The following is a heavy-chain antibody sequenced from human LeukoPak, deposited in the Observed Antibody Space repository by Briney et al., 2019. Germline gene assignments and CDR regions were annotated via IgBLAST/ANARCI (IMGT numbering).Heavy chain of an antibody. V-gene: IGHV3-23*01. Sequence: PGGSLRLSCAASGFTFSSYAMSWVRQAPGKGLEWVSAISGRGSTTYYADSVKGRFTISRDNSKNTLYLQMRSLRAEDTAVYYCAKEFDAMAGYDAFDIWGQGTMVTVSS. J-gene: IGHJ3*02. D-gene: IGHD5-24*01. CDR2: ISGRGSTT. CDR3: AKEFDAMAGYDAFDI. CDR1: GFTFSSYA.